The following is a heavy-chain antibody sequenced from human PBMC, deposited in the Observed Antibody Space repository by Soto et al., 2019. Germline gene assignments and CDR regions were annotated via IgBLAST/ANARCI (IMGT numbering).Heavy chain of an antibody. Sequence: EVQLVESGGGLVKPGGSLRLSCAASGFTFMSYSMNWVRQAPGKGLEWVSSISSSSSYIYYADSVKGRFTTSRDNAKNSLYLQMNSLRAEDTAVYYCASDLGDYGSDYWGQGTLVTVSS. CDR2: ISSSSSYI. CDR3: ASDLGDYGSDY. D-gene: IGHD4-17*01. V-gene: IGHV3-21*01. CDR1: GFTFMSYS. J-gene: IGHJ4*02.